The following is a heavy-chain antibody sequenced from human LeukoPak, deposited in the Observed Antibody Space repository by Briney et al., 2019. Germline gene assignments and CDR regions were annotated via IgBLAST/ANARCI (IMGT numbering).Heavy chain of an antibody. V-gene: IGHV3-30*04. Sequence: GGSLRLSCAASGLTFSSYAMHWVRQAPGKGLEWVAVISYDGSNKYYADSVKGRFTISRDNSKNTLYLQMNSLRAEDTAVYYCAKSEMIVVVITPYFDYWGQGTLVTVSS. CDR2: ISYDGSNK. CDR3: AKSEMIVVVITPYFDY. J-gene: IGHJ4*02. D-gene: IGHD3-22*01. CDR1: GLTFSSYA.